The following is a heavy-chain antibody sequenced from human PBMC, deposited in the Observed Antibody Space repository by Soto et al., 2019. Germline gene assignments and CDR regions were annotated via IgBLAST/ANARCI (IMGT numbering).Heavy chain of an antibody. CDR3: ARGEEEGADYFDY. Sequence: QVQLVESGGGVVQPGRSLRLSCAASGFTLSSYAMHWVRQAPGKGPEWVAVISYDGSNKYHADSVKGRFTISSDNSKNAVYLQMNSLRAEDTAVYYCARGEEEGADYFDYWGQGTLVSVSS. CDR1: GFTLSSYA. V-gene: IGHV3-30-3*01. J-gene: IGHJ4*02. CDR2: ISYDGSNK.